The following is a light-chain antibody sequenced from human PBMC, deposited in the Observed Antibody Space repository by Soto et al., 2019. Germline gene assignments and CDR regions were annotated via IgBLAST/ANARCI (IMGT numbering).Light chain of an antibody. Sequence: VLKPSQGTLSLSPGEGATLYACAVQSISSSFFALYQHKPGQAPRLLIYGASARATGIPARFSGSGSGTEFTLTISSLESEDSAVYYCQQYGSWPPWTFGQGTKVDI. CDR3: QQYGSWPPWT. J-gene: IGKJ1*01. CDR1: QSISSSF. V-gene: IGKV3-20*01. CDR2: GAS.